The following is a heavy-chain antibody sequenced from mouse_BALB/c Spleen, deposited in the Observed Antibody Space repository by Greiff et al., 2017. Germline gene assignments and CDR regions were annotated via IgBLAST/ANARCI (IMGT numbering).Heavy chain of an antibody. Sequence: EVQGVESGGGLVQPGGSRKLSCAASGFTFSSFGMHWVRQAPEKGLEWVAYISSGSSTIYYADTVKGRFTISRDNPKNTLFLQMTSLRSEDTAMYYCARDYFDYWGQGTTLTVSS. CDR3: ARDYFDY. CDR1: GFTFSSFG. CDR2: ISSGSSTI. J-gene: IGHJ2*01. V-gene: IGHV5-17*02.